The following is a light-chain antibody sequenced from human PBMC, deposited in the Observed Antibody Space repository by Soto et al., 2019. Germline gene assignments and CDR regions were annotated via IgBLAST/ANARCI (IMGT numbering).Light chain of an antibody. CDR1: QSVSSSY. J-gene: IGKJ2*01. V-gene: IGKV3-20*01. CDR2: GAS. Sequence: EIVLTQSPGTLSLSPGERATLSCRASQSVSSSYLAWYQQKPGQAPRLLIYGASSRATGIPDRFSGSGSGTDFALPISRLAPEDFAVYYCRQYGSSPGTFGQGTKLEIK. CDR3: RQYGSSPGT.